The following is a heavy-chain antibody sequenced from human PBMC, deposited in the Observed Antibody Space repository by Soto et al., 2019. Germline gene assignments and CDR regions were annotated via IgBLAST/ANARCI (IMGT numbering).Heavy chain of an antibody. CDR1: GFTFSSYG. CDR3: ARDIEDYYGSGSYPSGIDY. CDR2: IWYDGSNK. D-gene: IGHD3-10*01. J-gene: IGHJ4*02. Sequence: GGSLRLSCAASGFTFSSYGMHWVRQAPGKGLEWVAVIWYDGSNKYYADSVKGRFTISRDNSKNTLYLQMNSLRAEDTAVYYCARDIEDYYGSGSYPSGIDYWGQGTLVTVSS. V-gene: IGHV3-30*19.